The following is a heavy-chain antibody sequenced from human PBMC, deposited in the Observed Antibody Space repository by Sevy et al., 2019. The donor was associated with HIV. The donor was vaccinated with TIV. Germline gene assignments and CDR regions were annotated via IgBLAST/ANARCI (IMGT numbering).Heavy chain of an antibody. CDR3: ARDPRMYGDYLLAYFDY. Sequence: GGSLRLSSAGSGFTPSTYGMRWVRQAPGKGLEWVAVIGYDGNNKYYADSVKGRFTISRDNSKNTLFLQMDSLRAEDTAVYYCARDPRMYGDYLLAYFDYWGQGALVTVSS. CDR2: IGYDGNNK. CDR1: GFTPSTYG. J-gene: IGHJ4*02. D-gene: IGHD2-8*01. V-gene: IGHV3-33*01.